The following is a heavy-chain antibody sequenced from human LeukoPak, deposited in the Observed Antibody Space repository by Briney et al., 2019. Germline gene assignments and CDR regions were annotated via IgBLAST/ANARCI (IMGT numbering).Heavy chain of an antibody. CDR3: ARAYMTATRHFDY. Sequence: ASVKVSCKASGGTFSTYTISWVRQAPGQGLEWMGGIIPVFDTANYAQKFQGGVTISADESTSTAYMELSSLRSEDTAVYYCARAYMTATRHFDYWGQGTLVTVSS. D-gene: IGHD2-21*02. CDR1: GGTFSTYT. V-gene: IGHV1-69*13. CDR2: IIPVFDTA. J-gene: IGHJ4*02.